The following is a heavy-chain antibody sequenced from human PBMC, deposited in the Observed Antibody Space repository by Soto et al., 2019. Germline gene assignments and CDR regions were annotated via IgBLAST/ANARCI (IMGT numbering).Heavy chain of an antibody. CDR3: ARRVGAGVLVH. D-gene: IGHD1-26*01. CDR2: INPSGGGT. CDR1: GYNFSRYY. V-gene: IGHV1-46*01. Sequence: QVQLVQSGAEVKKPGASVKISCRASGYNFSRYYIYWVRQAAGQGLEWMGAINPSGGGTTHAQTFQGRVTMTRDTSTSTVYMEVSSLTSEDTAVYYSARRVGAGVLVHWGQGTLVPVSS. J-gene: IGHJ4*02.